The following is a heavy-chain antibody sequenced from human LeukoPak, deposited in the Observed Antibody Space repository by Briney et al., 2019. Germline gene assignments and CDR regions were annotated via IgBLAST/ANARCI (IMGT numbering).Heavy chain of an antibody. J-gene: IGHJ3*02. D-gene: IGHD4-17*01. CDR1: GYTFRDYF. Sequence: GASVKVSCKASGYTFRDYFMHWVRQAPGQGLEWMGWINPNDGGTHFARKFQDRVTMTRDTSTTTAYMEVSGLRSDDTAVYYCARDGITVTKNAFDIWGQGTMVTVSS. CDR3: ARDGITVTKNAFDI. V-gene: IGHV1-2*02. CDR2: INPNDGGT.